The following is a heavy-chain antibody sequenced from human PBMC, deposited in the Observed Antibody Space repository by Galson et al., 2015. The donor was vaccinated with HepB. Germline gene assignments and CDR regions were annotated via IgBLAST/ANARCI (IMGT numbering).Heavy chain of an antibody. CDR1: GFTFDDYA. CDR2: INWNGGST. V-gene: IGHV3-20*04. J-gene: IGHJ3*02. CDR3: ARDGAMVRGVTSWGLDAFDI. D-gene: IGHD3-10*01. Sequence: SLRLSCAASGFTFDDYAMSWVRQAPGKGLEWVSGINWNGGSTGYADSVKGRFTISRDNAKNSLYLQMNSLRAEDTALYYCARDGAMVRGVTSWGLDAFDIWGQGTMVTVSS.